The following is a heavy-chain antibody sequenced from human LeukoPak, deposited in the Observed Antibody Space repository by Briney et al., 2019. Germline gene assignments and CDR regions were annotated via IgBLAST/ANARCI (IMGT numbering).Heavy chain of an antibody. CDR2: IDSSGGYM. CDR1: GFTFNTYS. J-gene: IGHJ3*02. Sequence: GGSLRLSCEASGFTFNTYSMNWARQAPGKGLEWVSSIDSSGGYMFYADSVKGRFTISRDNAKNSLYLQMNSLRAEDTAVYYCARVIAVAGYEGAFDIWGQGTMVTVSS. CDR3: ARVIAVAGYEGAFDI. V-gene: IGHV3-21*01. D-gene: IGHD6-19*01.